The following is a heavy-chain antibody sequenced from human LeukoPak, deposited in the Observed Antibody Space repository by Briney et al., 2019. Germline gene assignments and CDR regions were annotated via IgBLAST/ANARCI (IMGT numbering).Heavy chain of an antibody. CDR2: ISYDGSNK. V-gene: IGHV3-30*04. Sequence: GGSLRLSCAASGFTFSSYAMHWVRQAPGKGLEWVAVISYDGSNKYYADSVKGRFTISRDNSKNTLYLQMNSLRAEDTAVYYCARLYYYGSGSYFGVRNGNWFDPWGQGTLVTVSS. J-gene: IGHJ5*02. CDR3: ARLYYYGSGSYFGVRNGNWFDP. D-gene: IGHD3-10*01. CDR1: GFTFSSYA.